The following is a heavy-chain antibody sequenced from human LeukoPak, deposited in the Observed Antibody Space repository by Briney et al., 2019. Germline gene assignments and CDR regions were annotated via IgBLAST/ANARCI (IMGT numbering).Heavy chain of an antibody. V-gene: IGHV3-7*01. Sequence: GGSLRLSCAASGYTFNNYWMSWVRQAPGKGLEWLANIKRDGTDKYYVGSVEGRFTISRDNAKNSLFLQMSSLRAEDTAIYYCTRALYNTGWYPDYFDSWGQGTLVTVSS. CDR1: GYTFNNYW. CDR3: TRALYNTGWYPDYFDS. J-gene: IGHJ4*02. CDR2: IKRDGTDK. D-gene: IGHD6-19*01.